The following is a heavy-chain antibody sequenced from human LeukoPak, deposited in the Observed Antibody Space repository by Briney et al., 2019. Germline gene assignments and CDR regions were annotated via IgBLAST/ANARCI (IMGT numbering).Heavy chain of an antibody. J-gene: IGHJ4*02. CDR2: IYSSGNT. Sequence: SETLTLTCTVSGASISSNNYYWGWVRQPPGKGLEWIGNIYSSGNTYYNASLKSRVTIYIDTSKNQFSLNLSSVTAADTAVYYCAKSGGSGLIDYWGQGTLVTVSS. D-gene: IGHD1-26*01. CDR1: GASISSNNYY. V-gene: IGHV4-39*01. CDR3: AKSGGSGLIDY.